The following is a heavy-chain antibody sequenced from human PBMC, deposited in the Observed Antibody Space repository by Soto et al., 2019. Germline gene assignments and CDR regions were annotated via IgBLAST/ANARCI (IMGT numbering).Heavy chain of an antibody. V-gene: IGHV4-4*02. CDR2: VFHTGTT. CDR1: GDSVSSPYY. D-gene: IGHD6-19*01. Sequence: QVQLQESGPGLVKPSGTLSLTCAVSGDSVSSPYYWCWVRQPPGKGLEWIGEVFHTGTTSYNPSLRSRVTISMDKSNNRFSLDLNSVTAADTAVYYCARSAGWYAVHSWGPGTLVIVSS. J-gene: IGHJ4*02. CDR3: ARSAGWYAVHS.